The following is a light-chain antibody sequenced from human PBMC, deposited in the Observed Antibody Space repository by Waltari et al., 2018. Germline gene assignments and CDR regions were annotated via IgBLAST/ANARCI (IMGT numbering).Light chain of an antibody. CDR3: QQHYISPCT. Sequence: IVLHQTPDSLPVPRRDTATSHCQPIQSILYRPSNKNYLAWYQQKAGQPPRLLIYWASTRESGVPDRFSGSGSGTDFTLTISSLQAEDVAVYYCQQHYISPCTFGQGTKLEIK. V-gene: IGKV4-1*01. CDR2: WAS. J-gene: IGKJ2*02. CDR1: QSILYRPSNKNY.